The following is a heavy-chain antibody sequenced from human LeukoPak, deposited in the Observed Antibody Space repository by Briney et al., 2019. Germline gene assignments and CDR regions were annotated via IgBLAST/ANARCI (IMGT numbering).Heavy chain of an antibody. CDR2: INAGNGNT. CDR3: ARDRYYYGSDSDAFDI. V-gene: IGHV1-3*01. J-gene: IGHJ3*02. CDR1: GYTFTSYA. Sequence: ASVKVSCKASGYTFTSYAMHWVRQAPGQRLEWMGWINAGNGNTKYSQKFQGRVTITRDTPASTAYMELSSLRSEDTAVYYCARDRYYYGSDSDAFDIWGQGTMVTVSS. D-gene: IGHD3-10*01.